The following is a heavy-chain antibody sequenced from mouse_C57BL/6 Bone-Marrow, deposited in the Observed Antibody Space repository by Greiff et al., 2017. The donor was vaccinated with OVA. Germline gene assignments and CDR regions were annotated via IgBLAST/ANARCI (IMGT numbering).Heavy chain of an antibody. CDR3: ALGGDSSVPAWFAY. V-gene: IGHV1-53*01. CDR2: INTSNGGT. Sequence: VQLQQSGTELVKPGASVKLSCKASGYTFPSHWMPWVKQRPGQGLEWIGNINTSNGGTYYNEKFKRQATLTVDKSSSTTYMQLSSLTSEDSAVYNCALGGDSSVPAWFAYCGQLTLGTVSA. CDR1: GYTFPSHW. J-gene: IGHJ3*01. D-gene: IGHD3-2*02.